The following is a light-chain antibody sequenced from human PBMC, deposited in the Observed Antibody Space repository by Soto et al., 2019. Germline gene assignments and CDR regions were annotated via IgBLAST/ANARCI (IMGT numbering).Light chain of an antibody. CDR1: HRVSSY. CDR2: GTS. J-gene: IGKJ4*01. CDR3: QQYNNWPLT. V-gene: IGKV3-15*01. Sequence: EIVMTQSPATLSVSPGERATLSCRASHRVSSYLAWYQQKPGQAPRLLIYGTSTRATGIPARFSGSGSGTEFTHTISSLQSEDFAVYYCQQYNNWPLTFGAGTKVEIK.